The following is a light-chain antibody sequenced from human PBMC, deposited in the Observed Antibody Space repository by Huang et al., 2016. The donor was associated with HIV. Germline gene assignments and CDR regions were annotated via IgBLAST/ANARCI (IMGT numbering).Light chain of an antibody. Sequence: IRMTQSPSSLSASTGDRVTITCRANQDINHFLAWYQQRPGSGPKLLIYAASTLQSGVPSRCSGNGSGTDFTLTIGCLHSEDVATYYCQQYEIHPLTFGPGTRVDIK. V-gene: IGKV1-8*01. J-gene: IGKJ3*01. CDR1: QDINHF. CDR3: QQYEIHPLT. CDR2: AAS.